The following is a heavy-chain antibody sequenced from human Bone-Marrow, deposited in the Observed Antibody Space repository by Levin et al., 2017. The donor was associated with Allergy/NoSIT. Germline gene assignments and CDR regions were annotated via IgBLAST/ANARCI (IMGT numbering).Heavy chain of an antibody. V-gene: IGHV1-18*01. Sequence: ASVKVSCKASGYTFTSYGISWVRQAPGQGLEWMGWISAYNGDTNYPQMLQGRVTLTTDTSTSTAYMELRSLRSDDTAVYYCARRTPNSGYSSGLVDYWGQGTLVTVSS. CDR2: ISAYNGDT. CDR3: ARRTPNSGYSSGLVDY. CDR1: GYTFTSYG. D-gene: IGHD6-19*01. J-gene: IGHJ4*02.